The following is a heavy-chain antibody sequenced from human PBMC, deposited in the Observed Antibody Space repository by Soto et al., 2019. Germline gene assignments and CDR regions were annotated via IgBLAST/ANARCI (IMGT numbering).Heavy chain of an antibody. CDR1: DGSISSGGYY. CDR3: ARDALVYYGSGNYMDV. V-gene: IGHV4-31*03. CDR2: IYYSGST. D-gene: IGHD3-10*01. J-gene: IGHJ6*03. Sequence: SETLSLTCTVSDGSISSGGYYWSWIRQHPGKGLEWIGYIYYSGSTYYNPSLKSRVTISVDTSKNQFSLKLSSVTAADTAVYYCARDALVYYGSGNYMDVWGKGTTVTVSS.